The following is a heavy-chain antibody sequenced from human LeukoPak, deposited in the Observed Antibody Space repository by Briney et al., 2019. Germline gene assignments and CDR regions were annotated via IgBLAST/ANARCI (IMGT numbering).Heavy chain of an antibody. D-gene: IGHD2-15*01. V-gene: IGHV3-7*04. CDR3: AREGRTYGMDV. CDR2: TKEDGSEK. CDR1: GFTFSSYW. Sequence: GGSLRLSCAATGFTFSSYWMTWVRQAPGKGLEWVANTKEDGSEKNYVDSVKGRFTISRDNAKNSLYLQMNGLRAEDTAVYYCAREGRTYGMDVWGQGTTVTVSS. J-gene: IGHJ6*02.